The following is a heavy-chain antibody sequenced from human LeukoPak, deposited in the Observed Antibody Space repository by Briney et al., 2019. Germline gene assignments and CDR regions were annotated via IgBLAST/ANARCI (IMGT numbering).Heavy chain of an antibody. J-gene: IGHJ4*02. Sequence: GGSLRLSCAASGFNFHDYSMHWVRQAPGKGLEWVSLISWDGRRTYYADSVKGRFTVSRDNSKNSLYLQMNSLRAEDTAVYYCAKGLWDILVVPDAPFDYWGQGTLVTVSS. CDR2: ISWDGRRT. D-gene: IGHD2-2*01. CDR3: AKGLWDILVVPDAPFDY. V-gene: IGHV3-43D*03. CDR1: GFNFHDYS.